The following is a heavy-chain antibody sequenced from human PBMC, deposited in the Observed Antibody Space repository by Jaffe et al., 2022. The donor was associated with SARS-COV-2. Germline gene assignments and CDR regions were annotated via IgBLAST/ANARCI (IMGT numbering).Heavy chain of an antibody. CDR2: ISHDGNIK. V-gene: IGHV3-30*04. CDR3: AREGHSSGYAGDFNH. J-gene: IGHJ4*02. CDR1: GFTFNNYV. Sequence: QVQLVESGGGVVQPGGSLRLSCAASGFTFNNYVFHWVRQTPDKGLEWVAVISHDGNIKGYSESVRGRFTISRDDSMNTLYLQMNSLRPDDTAVYFCAREGHSSGYAGDFNHWGQGTLVTVSS. D-gene: IGHD3-22*01.